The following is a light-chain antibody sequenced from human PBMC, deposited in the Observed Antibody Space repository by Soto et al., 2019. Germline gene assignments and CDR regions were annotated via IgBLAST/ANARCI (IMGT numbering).Light chain of an antibody. CDR2: GAS. V-gene: IGKV3-20*01. CDR1: QSVSSSY. Sequence: EIVLTQSPGTLSLSPGERVTLSCRASQSVSSSYLAWYQQRPGQAPRLLIYGASRRATGIPDRFSGSGSETDFTLTISRLEPEDFAVYFCQQYGGSPQTFGQGTKLEIK. CDR3: QQYGGSPQT. J-gene: IGKJ2*01.